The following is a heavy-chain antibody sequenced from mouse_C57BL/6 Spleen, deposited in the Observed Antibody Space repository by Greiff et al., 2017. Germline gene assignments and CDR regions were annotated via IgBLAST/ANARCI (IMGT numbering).Heavy chain of an antibody. J-gene: IGHJ3*01. D-gene: IGHD3-3*01. Sequence: QVQLKQSGAELVKPGASVKISCKASGYAFSSYWMNWVKQRPGKGLEWIGQIYPGDGDTNYNGKFKGKATLTADKSSSTAYMQLSSLTSEDSAVYFCARHEDEGDFAYWGQGTLVTVSA. V-gene: IGHV1-80*01. CDR2: IYPGDGDT. CDR1: GYAFSSYW. CDR3: ARHEDEGDFAY.